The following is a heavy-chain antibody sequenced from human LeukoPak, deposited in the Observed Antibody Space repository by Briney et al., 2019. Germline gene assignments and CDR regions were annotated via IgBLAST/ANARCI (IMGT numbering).Heavy chain of an antibody. D-gene: IGHD3-22*01. J-gene: IGHJ1*01. CDR3: AKDSEFDFYDSSGYPGYFQH. CDR2: ISYDGSNK. CDR1: GFTFSNYG. V-gene: IGHV3-30*18. Sequence: GTSLRLSCAASGFTFSNYGMHWVRQAPGKGLEWVAVISYDGSNKYYADSVKGRFTISRDNSKNTLYLQMNSLRAEDTAVYYCAKDSEFDFYDSSGYPGYFQHWGQGTLVTVSS.